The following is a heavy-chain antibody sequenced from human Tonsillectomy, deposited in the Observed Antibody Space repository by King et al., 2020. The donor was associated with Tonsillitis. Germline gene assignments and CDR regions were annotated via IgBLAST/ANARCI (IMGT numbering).Heavy chain of an antibody. Sequence: QLVQSGGGVVQPGGSLRLSCAASGFTFSHYGMHWVRQAPGKGLEWVAFIRDDGSNRQCVDSVKGRFTISRDNSKNTLDLQMNSLRAEDTAVYYCAGMVYAGDYWGQGTLVTVSS. J-gene: IGHJ4*02. CDR1: GFTFSHYG. CDR3: AGMVYAGDY. CDR2: IRDDGSNR. V-gene: IGHV3-30*02. D-gene: IGHD2-8*01.